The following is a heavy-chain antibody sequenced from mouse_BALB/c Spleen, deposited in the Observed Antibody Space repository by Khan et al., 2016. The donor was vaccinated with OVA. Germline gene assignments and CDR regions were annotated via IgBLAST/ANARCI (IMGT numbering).Heavy chain of an antibody. V-gene: IGHV1-4*01. J-gene: IGHJ2*01. Sequence: QVQLKESGAELARPVAPWRRSSKAPANTLLSTTRHGEKKRPGQGREWIGYFIPSSGYTKYNQKFKDKATLTADKSSSTAYMQLSSLTSEDSAVYYCARTHERWGQGTTLTVSS. CDR3: ARTHER. CDR2: FIPSSGYT. CDR1: ANTLLSTT.